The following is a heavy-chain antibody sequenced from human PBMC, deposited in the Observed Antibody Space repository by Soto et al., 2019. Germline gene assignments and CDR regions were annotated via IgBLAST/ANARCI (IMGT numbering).Heavy chain of an antibody. CDR2: IIPIFGIA. J-gene: IGHJ6*02. Sequence: QVQLLQSGAEVKKPWSSVKVSCKASGGTFSRYSITWVRQAPGHGVEWMGRIIPIFGIASYAQKFQGRGTITADEYASTAYIGLSSLRSHDTAVYYCGREDRDWETGLVPAAIDGMDVWGQGTTVTVSS. CDR1: GGTFSRYS. CDR3: GREDRDWETGLVPAAIDGMDV. V-gene: IGHV1-69*08. D-gene: IGHD2-2*01.